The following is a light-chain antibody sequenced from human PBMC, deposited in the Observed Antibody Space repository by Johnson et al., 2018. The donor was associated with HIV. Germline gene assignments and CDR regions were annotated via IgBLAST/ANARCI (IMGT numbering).Light chain of an antibody. V-gene: IGLV1-51*02. CDR2: EIN. CDR3: GTWDSSLSAGV. CDR1: NSNIGNNY. Sequence: QSVLTQPPSVSAAPGQKVTISCSGSNSNIGNNYVSWYQQLPGTAPKLLIYEINKRPSGIPDRFSGSKSGTSATLGITGIQTGDEADYYCGTWDSSLSAGVFGTGTKVTVL. J-gene: IGLJ1*01.